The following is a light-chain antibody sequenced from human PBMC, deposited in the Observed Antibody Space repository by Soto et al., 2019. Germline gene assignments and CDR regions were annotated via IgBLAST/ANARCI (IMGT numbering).Light chain of an antibody. CDR1: SSNIGSNT. V-gene: IGLV1-44*01. CDR2: SNN. Sequence: QADLTQPPSASGTPGGRVTIPCFGSSSNIGSNTVNWYQQLPGTAPNLVIYSNNQRPSGVPDRFSGSKSGTSASLAISGLQSEDEADYYCVAWDDSLNGYVVFGGGTKVTVL. J-gene: IGLJ2*01. CDR3: VAWDDSLNGYVV.